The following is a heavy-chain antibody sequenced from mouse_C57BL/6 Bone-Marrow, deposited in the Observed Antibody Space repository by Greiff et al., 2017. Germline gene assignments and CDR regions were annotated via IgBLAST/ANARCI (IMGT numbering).Heavy chain of an antibody. J-gene: IGHJ2*01. Sequence: QVQLQQPGAELVRPGSSVKLSCKASGYTFTSYWMHWVKQRPIPGLEWIGNIDPSDSEPHYNQKFKDKATLTVDKSSSTAYMQLSSLTSEDSAVYYCASRGYFDYWGQGTTLTVSS. CDR1: GYTFTSYW. CDR3: ASRGYFDY. V-gene: IGHV1-52*01. CDR2: IDPSDSEP.